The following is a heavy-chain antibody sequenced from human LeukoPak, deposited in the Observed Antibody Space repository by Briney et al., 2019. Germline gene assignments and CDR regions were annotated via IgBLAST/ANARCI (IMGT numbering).Heavy chain of an antibody. CDR2: IYYSGST. J-gene: IGHJ4*02. Sequence: PSETLSLTCTVSGGSISSSSYYWGWIRQPPGKGLEWIGSIYYSGSTYYNPSLKSRVTISVDTSKNQFSLKLSSVTAADTAVYYCARARYSSSWQFDYWGQGTLVTVSS. D-gene: IGHD6-13*01. CDR1: GGSISSSSYY. CDR3: ARARYSSSWQFDY. V-gene: IGHV4-39*01.